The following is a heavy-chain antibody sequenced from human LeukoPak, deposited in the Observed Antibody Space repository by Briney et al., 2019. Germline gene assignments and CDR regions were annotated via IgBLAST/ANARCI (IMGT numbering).Heavy chain of an antibody. CDR1: GFTFTSYT. CDR3: ARDSRTVYYYYGMDV. J-gene: IGHJ6*02. CDR2: ISSSNSDI. V-gene: IGHV3-21*01. Sequence: GGSLRLSCAASGFTFTSYTMNWVRQAPGKGLEWLSSISSSNSDISYADSVKGRFTISRDNAKNSLYLQMNSLRAEDTAVYYCARDSRTVYYYYGMDVWGQGTLVTVSS.